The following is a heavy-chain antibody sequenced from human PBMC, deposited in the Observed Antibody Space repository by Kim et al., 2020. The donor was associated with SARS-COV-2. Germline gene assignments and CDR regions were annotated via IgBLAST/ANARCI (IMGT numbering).Heavy chain of an antibody. CDR1: GYTFTSYD. D-gene: IGHD6-6*01. CDR2: MNPNSGNT. J-gene: IGHJ4*02. V-gene: IGHV1-8*01. CDR3: ARGRIAARPSKLYYFDY. Sequence: ASVKVSCKASGYTFTSYDINWVRQATGQGLEWMGWMNPNSGNTGYAQKFQGRVTMTRNTSISTAYMELSSLRSEDTAVYYCARGRIAARPSKLYYFDYWGQGTLVTVSS.